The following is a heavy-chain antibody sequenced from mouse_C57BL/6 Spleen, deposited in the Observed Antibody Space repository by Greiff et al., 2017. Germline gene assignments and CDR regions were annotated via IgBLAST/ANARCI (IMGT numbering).Heavy chain of an antibody. J-gene: IGHJ1*03. CDR3: AGYYDYWYFDV. Sequence: DVMLVESGGGLVKPGGSLKLSCAASGFTFSSYTMSWVRQTPEKRLEWVATISGGGGNTYYPDSVKGRFTISRDNAKNTLYLQMSSLRSEDTALYYCAGYYDYWYFDVWGTGTTVTVSS. D-gene: IGHD2-4*01. CDR2: ISGGGGNT. V-gene: IGHV5-9*01. CDR1: GFTFSSYT.